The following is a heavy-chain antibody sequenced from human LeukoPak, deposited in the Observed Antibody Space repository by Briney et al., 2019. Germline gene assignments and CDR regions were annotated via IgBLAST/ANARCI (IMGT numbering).Heavy chain of an antibody. CDR3: ARTRPGFFDYGDYTPPYYYCGMDI. CDR2: MNPNSGNT. D-gene: IGHD4-17*01. J-gene: IGHJ6*02. Sequence: ASVKVSCKASGYTFTSCDINWVRQATGQGLEWMGWMNPNSGNTGYAQKFQGRVTMTRNTSISTAYMELSSLRSEDTAVYYCARTRPGFFDYGDYTPPYYYCGMDIWGQGTTVTVSS. CDR1: GYTFTSCD. V-gene: IGHV1-8*01.